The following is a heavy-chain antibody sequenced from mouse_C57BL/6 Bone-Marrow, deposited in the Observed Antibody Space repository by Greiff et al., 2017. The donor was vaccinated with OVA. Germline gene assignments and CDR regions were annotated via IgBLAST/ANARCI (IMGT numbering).Heavy chain of an antibody. D-gene: IGHD1-2*01. CDR1: GYAFSSYW. V-gene: IGHV1-80*01. CDR2: IYPGDGDT. CDR3: ARNPLRLYAMDY. Sequence: VQLQQSGAELVKPGASVKISCKASGYAFSSYWMNWVKQRPGKGLEWIGQIYPGDGDTNYNGKFKGKATLTADKSSSTAYMQLSSLTSEDSAVYFCARNPLRLYAMDYWGQGTSVTVSS. J-gene: IGHJ4*01.